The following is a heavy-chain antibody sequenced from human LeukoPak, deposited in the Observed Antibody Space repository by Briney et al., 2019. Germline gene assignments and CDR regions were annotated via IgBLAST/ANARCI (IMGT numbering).Heavy chain of an antibody. D-gene: IGHD5-12*01. Sequence: SETLSLICTVSGVSITNNYWGWIRQPPGKGLEWIGIIYFSGSTYYNPSLKSRITISIETSKNQFSLNLRSVTAADTAVYFCATLQYRAYIYGPLGYFDSWGQGTLVTVSS. CDR3: ATLQYRAYIYGPLGYFDS. V-gene: IGHV4-39*01. J-gene: IGHJ4*02. CDR2: IYFSGST. CDR1: GVSITNNY.